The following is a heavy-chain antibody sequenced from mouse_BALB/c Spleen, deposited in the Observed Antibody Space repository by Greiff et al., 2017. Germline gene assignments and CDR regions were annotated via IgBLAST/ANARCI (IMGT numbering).Heavy chain of an antibody. Sequence: QVQLQQSGPELVKPGASVKMSCKASGYKFTDYVISWVKQRTGQGLEWIGEIYPGSGSTYYNEKFKGKATLTADKSSNTAYMQLSSLTSEDSAVYVCARGGLGDAMDYWGQGTSVTASS. CDR3: ARGGLGDAMDY. V-gene: IGHV1-77*01. CDR2: IYPGSGST. CDR1: GYKFTDYV. J-gene: IGHJ4*01. D-gene: IGHD3-3*01.